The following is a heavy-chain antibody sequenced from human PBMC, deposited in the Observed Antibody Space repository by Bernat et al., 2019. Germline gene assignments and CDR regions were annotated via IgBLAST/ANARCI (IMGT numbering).Heavy chain of an antibody. D-gene: IGHD2/OR15-2a*01. CDR3: ARWFRASTTCLWYFDL. V-gene: IGHV3-48*03. Sequence: EVQLVESGGGLVQPGGSLRLSCAASGFAFSNYEMNWVRQAPGKGLEWLSYIETDGSRTYYAGSVKGRFTISRDNAKDSLYLHMNSLRAEDTAVYYCARWFRASTTCLWYFDLWGRGTLVAVSS. CDR2: IETDGSRT. CDR1: GFAFSNYE. J-gene: IGHJ2*01.